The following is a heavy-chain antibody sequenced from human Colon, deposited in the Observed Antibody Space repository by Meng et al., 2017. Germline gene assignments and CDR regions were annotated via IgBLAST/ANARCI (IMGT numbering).Heavy chain of an antibody. V-gene: IGHV1-8*01. D-gene: IGHD1-26*01. Sequence: QVQLVQSGAEVKKPGASVRVSCKASGYTFTALDINWVRQATGQGLGMGWINPNSGETGYAQKFQGRFTMTRDTSISTFYMELSSLTSDDTAVYYCARGIWEGFDYWGQGALVTVSS. CDR2: INPNSGET. CDR3: ARGIWEGFDY. CDR1: GYTFTALD. J-gene: IGHJ4*02.